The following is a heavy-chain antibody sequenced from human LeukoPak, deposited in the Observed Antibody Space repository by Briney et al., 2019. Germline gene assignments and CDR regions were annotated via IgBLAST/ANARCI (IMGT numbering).Heavy chain of an antibody. CDR1: GFTFDDYG. J-gene: IGHJ4*02. CDR2: INWNGGST. Sequence: GSLRLSCAASGFTFDDYGTSWVRQAPGKGLEWVSGINWNGGSTGYADSVKGRFTISRDNAKNSLYLQMNSLRAEDTALYYCARDLGEYSSSWFDYWGQGTLVTVSS. CDR3: ARDLGEYSSSWFDY. V-gene: IGHV3-20*04. D-gene: IGHD6-13*01.